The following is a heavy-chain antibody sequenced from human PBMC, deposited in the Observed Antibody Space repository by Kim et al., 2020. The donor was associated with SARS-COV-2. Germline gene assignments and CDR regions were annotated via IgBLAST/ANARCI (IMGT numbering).Heavy chain of an antibody. CDR1: GGSFSGYY. CDR2: INHSGST. Sequence: SETLSLTCAVYGGSFSGYYWSWIRQPPGKGLEWIGEINHSGSTNYTPSLKSRVTISVDTSKNQFSLKLSSVTAADTGVYYCARGLRYCSSTSCYYFDYWGQGTLVTVSS. V-gene: IGHV4-34*01. D-gene: IGHD2-2*01. CDR3: ARGLRYCSSTSCYYFDY. J-gene: IGHJ4*02.